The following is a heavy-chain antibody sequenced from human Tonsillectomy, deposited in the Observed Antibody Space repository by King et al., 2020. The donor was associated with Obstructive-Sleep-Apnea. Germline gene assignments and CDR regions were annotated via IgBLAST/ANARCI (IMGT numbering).Heavy chain of an antibody. CDR3: AREVYCSGGSCYSGVWFDP. CDR2: IKQDGSEK. Sequence: VQLVESGGGLVQPGGSLRLSCAASGFTFSSYWMSWVRQAPGKGLEWVANIKQDGSEKYYVDSVKGRFTISRDNAKNTVYLQMNSLRAEETAVYYCAREVYCSGGSCYSGVWFDPWGQGTLVTVSS. D-gene: IGHD2-15*01. V-gene: IGHV3-7*03. J-gene: IGHJ5*02. CDR1: GFTFSSYW.